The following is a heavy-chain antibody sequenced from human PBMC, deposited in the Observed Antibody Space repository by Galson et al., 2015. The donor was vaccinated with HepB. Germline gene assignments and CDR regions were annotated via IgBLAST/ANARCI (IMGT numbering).Heavy chain of an antibody. D-gene: IGHD3-16*01. CDR1: GYSFRDYG. CDR3: GEGDDAFDI. J-gene: IGHJ3*02. CDR2: IIPILDIA. V-gene: IGHV1-69*04. Sequence: SVKVSCKASGYSFRDYGISWVRQAPGQGLEWMGRIIPILDIANYAQKFQGRVTITADKSTSTTYMKLSSLRSEDTAVYYCGEGDDAFDISGQGTMDTVS.